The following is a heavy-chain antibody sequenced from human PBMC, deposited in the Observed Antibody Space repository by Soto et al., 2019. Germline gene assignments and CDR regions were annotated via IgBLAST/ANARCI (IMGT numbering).Heavy chain of an antibody. CDR3: ASLVVVGLENNDY. J-gene: IGHJ4*02. Sequence: PGGSLRLSCAASGFTFSSYSMNWVRQAPGKGLEWVSYISSSSSTIYYADSVKGRFTISRDNAKNSLYLQMNSLRAEDTAVYYCASLVVVGLENNDYWGQGTPVTVSS. CDR1: GFTFSSYS. CDR2: ISSSSSTI. V-gene: IGHV3-48*01. D-gene: IGHD2-2*01.